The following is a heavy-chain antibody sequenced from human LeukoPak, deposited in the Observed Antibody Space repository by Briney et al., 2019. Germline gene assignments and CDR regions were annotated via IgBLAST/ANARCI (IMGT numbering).Heavy chain of an antibody. CDR2: ISAYNGNT. Sequence: ASVKVSCKASGYTFTSYGISWVRQAAGQGLEWMGWISAYNGNTNYARKLQGRVTMTTDTSTSTAYMELRSLRSDDTAVYYCARDSPIYDFWSALPADYYGMDVWGQGTTVTVSS. CDR3: ARDSPIYDFWSALPADYYGMDV. J-gene: IGHJ6*02. V-gene: IGHV1-18*01. CDR1: GYTFTSYG. D-gene: IGHD3-3*01.